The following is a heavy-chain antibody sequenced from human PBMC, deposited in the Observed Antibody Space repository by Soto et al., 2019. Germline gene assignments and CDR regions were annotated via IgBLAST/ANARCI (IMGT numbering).Heavy chain of an antibody. V-gene: IGHV3-23*01. CDR3: AKFEGHPLEYWYLDF. CDR2: IHGGGGAT. Sequence: PGGSLRLSCAASGCTFSAYAMGWVRQAPGKGLEWVSTIHGGGGATHYADSVKGRFTISRDDSKNTLYAQMNSLRAEDTAVYYCAKFEGHPLEYWYLDFWGRGTLVTVSS. D-gene: IGHD1-1*01. CDR1: GCTFSAYA. J-gene: IGHJ2*01.